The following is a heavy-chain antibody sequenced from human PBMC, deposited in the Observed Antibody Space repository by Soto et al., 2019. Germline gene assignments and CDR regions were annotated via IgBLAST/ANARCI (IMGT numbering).Heavy chain of an antibody. J-gene: IGHJ6*02. Sequence: QVQLVQSGAEVKKSGASVKVSCKPSGYSFSDYFIQWVRQAPGQGLEWVAWINPNTAATNYAKKCQGRVSLTGDTPSTTAYMELTRLRHDDTAVYYCARIKWGLNYYNGMDVWGQGTTVIVSS. CDR2: INPNTAAT. CDR3: ARIKWGLNYYNGMDV. V-gene: IGHV1-2*02. D-gene: IGHD1-26*01. CDR1: GYSFSDYF.